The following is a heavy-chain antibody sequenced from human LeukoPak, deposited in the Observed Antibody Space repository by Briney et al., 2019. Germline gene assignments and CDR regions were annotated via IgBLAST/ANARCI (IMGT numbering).Heavy chain of an antibody. CDR2: IYYSGST. V-gene: IGHV4-61*08. J-gene: IGHJ4*02. CDR1: GGSISSGGYS. Sequence: SQTLSLTCAVSGGSISSGGYSWSWIRQPPGKGLEWIGYIYYSGSTNYNPSLKSRVTISVDTSKNQFSLKLSSVTAADTAVYYCARDGRVAHFDYWGQGTLVTVSS. CDR3: ARDGRVAHFDY. D-gene: IGHD5-12*01.